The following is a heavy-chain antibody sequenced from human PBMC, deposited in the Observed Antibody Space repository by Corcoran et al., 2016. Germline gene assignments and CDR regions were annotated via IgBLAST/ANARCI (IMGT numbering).Heavy chain of an antibody. CDR1: GFTVFSYW. Sequence: EVQLVESGGGSVQPGGSLRLSCAASGFTVFSYWMHWVRQAPGKGLVWVSDITSDGSSTKYADSVKGRFTISRDNAKNTLYLQRNSLRAEDTAVYYCAATPGTSVRVWGPGTTVTVSS. D-gene: IGHD1-1*01. CDR2: ITSDGSST. V-gene: IGHV3-74*01. CDR3: AATPGTSVRV. J-gene: IGHJ6*02.